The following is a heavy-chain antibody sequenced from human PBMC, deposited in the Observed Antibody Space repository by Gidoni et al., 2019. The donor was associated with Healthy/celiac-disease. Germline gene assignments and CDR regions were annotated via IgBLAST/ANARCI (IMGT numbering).Heavy chain of an antibody. D-gene: IGHD1-7*01. CDR1: GGSFSGYY. V-gene: IGHV4-34*01. Sequence: QVQLQQWGAGLLKPSETLSLTCAVYGGSFSGYYWSWIRQPPGKGLEWIGEINHSGSTNYNPSLKSRVTISVDTSKNQFSLKLSSVTAADTAVYYCARGFYIDITGTTNSYYFDYWGQGTLVTVSS. J-gene: IGHJ4*02. CDR3: ARGFYIDITGTTNSYYFDY. CDR2: INHSGST.